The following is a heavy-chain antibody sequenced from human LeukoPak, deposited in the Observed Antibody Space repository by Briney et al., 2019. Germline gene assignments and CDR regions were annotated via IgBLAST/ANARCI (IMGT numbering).Heavy chain of an antibody. CDR1: GFTLSSSW. D-gene: IGHD1-26*01. J-gene: IGHJ4*02. V-gene: IGHV3-7*01. CDR3: TRDRAYSTFDY. Sequence: PGGSLRLSCAACGFTLSSSWLRWVRQAPGKGLEGVANINPDGSVKNYVDSVKGRFTIFRDDAKNSVFLQMNSLRAEDTAVYYCTRDRAYSTFDYWGQGTLVTVSS. CDR2: INPDGSVK.